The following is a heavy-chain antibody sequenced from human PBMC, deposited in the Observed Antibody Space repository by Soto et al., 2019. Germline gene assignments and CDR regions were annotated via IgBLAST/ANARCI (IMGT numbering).Heavy chain of an antibody. CDR3: ARERGLTVATLLGY. D-gene: IGHD5-12*01. J-gene: IGHJ4*02. CDR1: GYTLTSYG. Sequence: QVQLVQSGAEVKKPGASVKVSCKASGYTLTSYGINWVRQAPGQGLEWMGRVSTYNGNTNYAQRFQGRVTMTTDTSTTTAYMELRSLRSDDTATYYCARERGLTVATLLGYWGQGTLVSVSS. V-gene: IGHV1-18*01. CDR2: VSTYNGNT.